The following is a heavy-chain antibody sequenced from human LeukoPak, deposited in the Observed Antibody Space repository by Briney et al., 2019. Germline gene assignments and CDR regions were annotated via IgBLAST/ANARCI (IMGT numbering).Heavy chain of an antibody. CDR2: ISSSGSTI. CDR3: TREGLAGATSEDAFDI. CDR1: GFTFSSYE. D-gene: IGHD1-1*01. V-gene: IGHV3-48*03. J-gene: IGHJ3*02. Sequence: PGGSLRLSCAASGFTFSSYEMNWVRQAPGKGLEWVSYISSSGSTIYYADSVKGRFTISRDNAKNSLYLQMNSLRAEDTAVYYCTREGLAGATSEDAFDIWGQGTLVTVSS.